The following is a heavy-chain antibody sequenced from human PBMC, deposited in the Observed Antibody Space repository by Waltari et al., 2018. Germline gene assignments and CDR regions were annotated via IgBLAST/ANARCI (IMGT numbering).Heavy chain of an antibody. D-gene: IGHD3-3*01. J-gene: IGHJ6*02. Sequence: QEQLVESGGGVVQPGRSLRLSCAASGFMFTKYGMHWVRQAPGKGLECVAVLSHDGYLKHYGETVRGRFTISRDNSKNTTYLRMTSLRAEDTAVYFCAKGYFGVVSMNGMDVWGQGTTVIVSS. CDR2: LSHDGYLK. CDR1: GFMFTKYG. CDR3: AKGYFGVVSMNGMDV. V-gene: IGHV3-30*18.